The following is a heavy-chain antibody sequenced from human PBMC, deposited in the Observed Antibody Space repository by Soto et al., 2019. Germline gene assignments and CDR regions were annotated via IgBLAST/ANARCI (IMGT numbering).Heavy chain of an antibody. CDR2: IWYDGSNK. V-gene: IGHV3-33*01. Sequence: GGSLRLSCAASGFTFSSYGMHWVRQAPGKGLEWVAVIWYDGSNKYYADSVKGRFTISRDNSKNTLYLQMNSLRAEDTAVYYCARENNVPAAFNTFDYWGQGTLVTVSS. CDR1: GFTFSSYG. CDR3: ARENNVPAAFNTFDY. J-gene: IGHJ4*02. D-gene: IGHD2-2*01.